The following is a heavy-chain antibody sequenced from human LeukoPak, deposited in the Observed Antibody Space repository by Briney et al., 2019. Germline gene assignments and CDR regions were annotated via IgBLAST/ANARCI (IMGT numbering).Heavy chain of an antibody. J-gene: IGHJ6*03. Sequence: PGGSLRLSCAASGFTFSSYAMHWVRQAPGKGLEWVAVISYDGSNKYYADSVKGRFTISRDNAKNSLYLQMNSLRAEDTAVYYCARVSFVVVPAAIRYYYYMDVWGKGTTVTVSS. CDR1: GFTFSSYA. CDR2: ISYDGSNK. CDR3: ARVSFVVVPAAIRYYYYMDV. V-gene: IGHV3-30-3*01. D-gene: IGHD2-2*01.